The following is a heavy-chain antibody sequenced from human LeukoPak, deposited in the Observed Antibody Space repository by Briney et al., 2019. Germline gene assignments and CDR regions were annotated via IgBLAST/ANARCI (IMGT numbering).Heavy chain of an antibody. Sequence: GRSLRLSCAASGFTFSSYVMHWVRQAPGKGLEWVAVISYDGSNKYYADSVKGRFTISRDNSKNTLYLQMNSLRAEDTAVYYCVLGYCSGGSCLDSYWGQGTLVTVSS. CDR2: ISYDGSNK. V-gene: IGHV3-30-3*01. CDR1: GFTFSSYV. J-gene: IGHJ4*02. CDR3: VLGYCSGGSCLDSY. D-gene: IGHD2-15*01.